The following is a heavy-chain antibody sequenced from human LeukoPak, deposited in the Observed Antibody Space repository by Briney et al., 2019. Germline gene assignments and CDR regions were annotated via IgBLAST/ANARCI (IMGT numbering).Heavy chain of an antibody. V-gene: IGHV3-9*01. CDR3: AKDGGYCSSTSCLNFNWFDP. CDR2: ISWNSGSI. CDR1: GFAFDDYA. J-gene: IGHJ5*02. Sequence: GGSLRLSCAASGFAFDDYAMHWVRQAPGKGLEWVSGISWNSGSIGYADSVKGRFTISRDNAKNSRYLQMNSLRAEDTALYYCAKDGGYCSSTSCLNFNWFDPWGQGTLVTVSS. D-gene: IGHD2-2*01.